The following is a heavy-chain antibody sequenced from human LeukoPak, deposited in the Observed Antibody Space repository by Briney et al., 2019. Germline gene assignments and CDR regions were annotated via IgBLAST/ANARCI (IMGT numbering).Heavy chain of an antibody. Sequence: SETLSLTCTVSRDSIINTYWGWIRQPAGKGLEWIGRIYTSGSTNYNPSLKSRVTMSVDTSKNQFSLNLSSVTAADTAVYYCARPRATSGWDGDFDYWGQGTLVTVSS. CDR1: RDSIINTY. D-gene: IGHD6-19*01. CDR3: ARPRATSGWDGDFDY. V-gene: IGHV4-4*07. CDR2: IYTSGST. J-gene: IGHJ4*02.